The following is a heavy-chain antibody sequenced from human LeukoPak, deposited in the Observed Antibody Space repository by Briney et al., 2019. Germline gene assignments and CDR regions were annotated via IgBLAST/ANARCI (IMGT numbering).Heavy chain of an antibody. CDR2: INHSGST. V-gene: IGHV4-34*01. D-gene: IGHD6-13*01. CDR3: ARGVAAAGYHAFDI. CDR1: GGSFSGYY. Sequence: SETLSLTCAVYGGSFSGYYWSWIRQPPGKGLEWIGEINHSGSTNYNPSLKSRVTISVDTSKNQFSLKLSSVTAADTAVYYCARGVAAAGYHAFDIWGQGTMVTVSS. J-gene: IGHJ3*02.